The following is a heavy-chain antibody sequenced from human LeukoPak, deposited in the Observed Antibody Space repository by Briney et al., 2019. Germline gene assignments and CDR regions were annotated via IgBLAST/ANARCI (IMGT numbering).Heavy chain of an antibody. CDR1: GFTFSSYS. Sequence: KSGGSLRLSCAASGFTFSSYSMHWVRQAPGKGLEWVSSISSSTSYIYYADSVKGRFTISRDNAKNSLYLQMNSLRAEDTAVYYCARFLTGPYYFDYWGQGTLVTVSS. CDR3: ARFLTGPYYFDY. CDR2: ISSSTSYI. V-gene: IGHV3-21*01. D-gene: IGHD3-9*01. J-gene: IGHJ4*02.